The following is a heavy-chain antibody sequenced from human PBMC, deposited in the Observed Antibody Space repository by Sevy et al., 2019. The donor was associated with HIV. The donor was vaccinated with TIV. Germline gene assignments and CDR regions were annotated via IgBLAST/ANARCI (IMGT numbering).Heavy chain of an antibody. CDR2: LYYSGRT. J-gene: IGHJ6*02. D-gene: IGHD3-16*01. Sequence: SETLSLTCTVSGDSISGYYRNWIRQPPGKGLEWIGYLYYSGRTNYNPSLKSRVTISVDTSKNQFSLKLTSLTAADTAVYYCARGAPNYYYGMDVWGQGTTVTVSS. CDR1: GDSISGYY. CDR3: ARGAPNYYYGMDV. V-gene: IGHV4-59*01.